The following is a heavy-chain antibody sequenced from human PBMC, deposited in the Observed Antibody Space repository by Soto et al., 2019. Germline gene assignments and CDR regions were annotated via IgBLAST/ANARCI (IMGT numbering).Heavy chain of an antibody. CDR1: GGTFSSYT. V-gene: IGHV1-69*02. J-gene: IGHJ3*02. Sequence: ALVKGACKASGGTFSSYTISWVRQAPGQGLEWMGRIIPILGIANYAQKFQGRVTITADKSTSTAYMELSSLRSEDTAVYYCATSVVVAATIAFDIWGQGTMVTVSS. CDR2: IIPILGIA. D-gene: IGHD2-15*01. CDR3: ATSVVVAATIAFDI.